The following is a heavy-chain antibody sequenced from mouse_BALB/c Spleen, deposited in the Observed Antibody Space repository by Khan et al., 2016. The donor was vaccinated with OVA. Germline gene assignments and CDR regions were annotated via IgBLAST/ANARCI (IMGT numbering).Heavy chain of an antibody. CDR3: TRLAYYYNSEGFAY. V-gene: IGHV5-6*01. J-gene: IGHJ3*01. Sequence: EVQLVESGGDLVKPGGSLKLSCAASGFTFSTYGMSWVRQTPDKRLEWVATISSGGSYTYYPDSVKGRFTISRDNAKNTLNLQMRSLKSVDTAMYYCTRLAYYYNSEGFAYWGQGTLVTVSA. CDR2: ISSGGSYT. D-gene: IGHD1-1*01. CDR1: GFTFSTYG.